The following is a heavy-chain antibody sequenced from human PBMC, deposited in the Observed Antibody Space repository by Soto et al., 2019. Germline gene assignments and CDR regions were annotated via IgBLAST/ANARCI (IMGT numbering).Heavy chain of an antibody. J-gene: IGHJ6*02. V-gene: IGHV1-18*04. CDR2: ISVDDGGT. CDR3: ARDQVAKWAPGSAMVNYYYGMDA. CDR1: GYTFTSYG. Sequence: ASVKVSCKASGYTFTSYGISWVRQAPGEGLEWMGWISVDDGGTNYAQNFQGRLTMSTDTSTSTAYMEMRSLRSDDTAVYYCARDQVAKWAPGSAMVNYYYGMDAWGQGTAVTVSS. D-gene: IGHD5-18*01.